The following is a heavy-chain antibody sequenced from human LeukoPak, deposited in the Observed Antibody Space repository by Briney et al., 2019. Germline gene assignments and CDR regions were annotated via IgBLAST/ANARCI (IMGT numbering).Heavy chain of an antibody. CDR2: INPNSGGT. CDR3: ARGKQQAPGYYYYGMDV. Sequence: ASVKVSCKASGYTFTGYYMHWVRQAPGQGLEWMGWINPNSGGTNYAQKFQGRVTMTRDTSISTAYMELSRLRSDDTAVYYCARGKQQAPGYYYYGMDVWGQGTTVTVSS. V-gene: IGHV1-2*02. D-gene: IGHD6-13*01. CDR1: GYTFTGYY. J-gene: IGHJ6*02.